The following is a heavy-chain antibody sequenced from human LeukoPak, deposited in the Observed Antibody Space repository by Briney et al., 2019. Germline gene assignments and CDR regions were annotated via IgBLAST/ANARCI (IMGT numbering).Heavy chain of an antibody. D-gene: IGHD2-2*01. CDR2: IYYSGST. CDR3: ARGRCSSTSCYSDY. CDR1: GGSISSYY. J-gene: IGHJ4*02. V-gene: IGHV4-59*01. Sequence: SETLSLTCTVSGGSISSYYWSWIRQPPGKGLEWIGYIYYSGSTNYNPSLKSPVTISLDTSKNQFSLKLSSVTAADTAVYYCARGRCSSTSCYSDYWGQGTLVTVSS.